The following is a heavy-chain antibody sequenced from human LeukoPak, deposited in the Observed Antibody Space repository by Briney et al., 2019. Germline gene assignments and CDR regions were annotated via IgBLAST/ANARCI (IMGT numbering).Heavy chain of an antibody. J-gene: IGHJ4*02. CDR2: INHSGST. V-gene: IGHV4-34*01. CDR1: GGPFSSYY. D-gene: IGHD2-21*02. CDR3: ARGGPVTAILPLDY. Sequence: PSETLSLTCAVYGGPFSSYYWSWIRQPPGKGLEWIGEINHSGSTNYNPSLKSRVTISVDTSKNQFSLKLSSVTAADTAVYYCARGGPVTAILPLDYWGQGTLVTVSS.